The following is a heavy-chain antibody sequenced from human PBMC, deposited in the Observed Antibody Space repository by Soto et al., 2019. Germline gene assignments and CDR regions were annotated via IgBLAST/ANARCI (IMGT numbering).Heavy chain of an antibody. CDR1: GFTFSSYS. CDR3: ARGYEGSWYYFDY. Sequence: GGSLRLSCAASGFTFSSYSMNWVRQAPGKGLEWVSYISSSSSTIYYADSVKGRFTISRDNAKNSLYLQMNSLRAEDTAVYYCARGYEGSWYYFDYWGQGTLVTVSS. CDR2: ISSSSSTI. V-gene: IGHV3-48*04. J-gene: IGHJ4*02. D-gene: IGHD6-13*01.